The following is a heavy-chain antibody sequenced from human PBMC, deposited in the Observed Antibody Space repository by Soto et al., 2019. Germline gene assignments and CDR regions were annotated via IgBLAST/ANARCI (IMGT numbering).Heavy chain of an antibody. CDR3: ARYYDFWSGYYGYYFDY. J-gene: IGHJ4*02. Sequence: GGSLRLSCAASGFSFSSYAMSWVRQAPGKGLEWVSAISGSGGSTYYADSVKGRFTISRDNSKNTLYLQMNSLRAEDTAVYYCARYYDFWSGYYGYYFDYWGQGT. D-gene: IGHD3-3*01. CDR1: GFSFSSYA. CDR2: ISGSGGST. V-gene: IGHV3-23*01.